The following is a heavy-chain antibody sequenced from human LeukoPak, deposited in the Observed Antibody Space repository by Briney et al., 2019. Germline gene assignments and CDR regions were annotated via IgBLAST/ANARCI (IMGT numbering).Heavy chain of an antibody. J-gene: IGHJ6*03. CDR3: AREYYDILTGYLHYYYYMDV. CDR2: IYYSGST. D-gene: IGHD3-9*01. CDR1: GGSISSSSYY. Sequence: SETLSLTCTVSGGSISSSSYYWGWIRQPPGKGLEWIGSIYYSGSTYYNPSLKSRVTISVDTSKNQFSLKLSSVTAADTAVYYCAREYYDILTGYLHYYYYMDVWGKGTTVTVSS. V-gene: IGHV4-39*07.